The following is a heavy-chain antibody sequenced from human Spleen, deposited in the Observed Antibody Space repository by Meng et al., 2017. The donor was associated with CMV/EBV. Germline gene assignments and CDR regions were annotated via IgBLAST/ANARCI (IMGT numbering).Heavy chain of an antibody. CDR1: GFTLTSYA. CDR2: ISGYGSRT. D-gene: IGHD4-17*01. CDR3: AKASIPDDYGDYYFEY. Sequence: GGSLRLSCAASGFTLTSYAMNWVRQAPGNGLEWVSSISGYGSRTFYADSVRGRFTISRDISKNTVYLQMDSLSAEDTAVYYCAKASIPDDYGDYYFEYWGQGTPVTVSS. J-gene: IGHJ4*02. V-gene: IGHV3-23*01.